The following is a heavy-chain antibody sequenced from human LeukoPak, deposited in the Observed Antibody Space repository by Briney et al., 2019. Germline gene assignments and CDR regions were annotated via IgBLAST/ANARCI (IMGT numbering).Heavy chain of an antibody. Sequence: ASVKVSCKASGGTFSSYAISWVRQAPGQGLEWMGRIIPIFGTANYAQKFQGRVTMTTDESTSTAYMELSSLRSEDTAVYYCATTSGYDSHFQHWGQGTLVTVSS. CDR3: ATTSGYDSHFQH. D-gene: IGHD5-12*01. CDR1: GGTFSSYA. J-gene: IGHJ1*01. CDR2: IIPIFGTA. V-gene: IGHV1-69*05.